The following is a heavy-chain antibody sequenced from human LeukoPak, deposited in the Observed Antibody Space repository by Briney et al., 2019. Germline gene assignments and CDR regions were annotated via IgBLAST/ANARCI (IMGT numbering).Heavy chain of an antibody. CDR3: ARGPLSPQRAFDI. Sequence: PSETLSLTCAVYGGSFSGYYWSWIRQLPGKGLEWIGEINHSGSTNYNPSLKSRVTISVDTSKNQFSLKLSSVTAADTAVYYCARGPLSPQRAFDIWGQGTMVTVSS. CDR1: GGSFSGYY. D-gene: IGHD6-25*01. CDR2: INHSGST. J-gene: IGHJ3*02. V-gene: IGHV4-34*01.